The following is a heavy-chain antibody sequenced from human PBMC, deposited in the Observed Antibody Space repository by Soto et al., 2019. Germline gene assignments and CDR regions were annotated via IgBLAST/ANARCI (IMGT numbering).Heavy chain of an antibody. D-gene: IGHD1-26*01. CDR3: ARDSGRTEGWFDT. CDR2: INPNGDST. V-gene: IGHV3-64*01. J-gene: IGHJ5*02. Sequence: PLRLSCKASQLTFSSYGMHWVRKNPGKGLEYVSGINPNGDSTYYPNSMKGRFTISRDNSKNTLYLQMGSLRDEDMAVYYCARDSGRTEGWFDTWGQGTRVTVSS. CDR1: QLTFSSYG.